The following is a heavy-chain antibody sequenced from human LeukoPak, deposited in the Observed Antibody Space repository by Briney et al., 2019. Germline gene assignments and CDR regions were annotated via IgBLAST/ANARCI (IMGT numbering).Heavy chain of an antibody. CDR3: ARMYDGSQFDY. Sequence: GGSLRLSCAASGFTFSDYYMSWIRQAPGKGLEWVSYISSSGSTIYYADSVKGRFTISRDIAKNSLYLEMNSLRAEDTAVYYCARMYDGSQFDYWGQGTLVTVSA. V-gene: IGHV3-11*04. CDR2: ISSSGSTI. D-gene: IGHD1-26*01. J-gene: IGHJ4*02. CDR1: GFTFSDYY.